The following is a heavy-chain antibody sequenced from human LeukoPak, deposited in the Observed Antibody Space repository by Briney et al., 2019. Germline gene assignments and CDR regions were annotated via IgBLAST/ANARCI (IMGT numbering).Heavy chain of an antibody. Sequence: PGGSLRLSCAASGFTFSSYSMNWVRQAPGKGLKWVSVISGSGGTTYYADSVQGRFTISRDNSKNTLSLQMNSLRAEDTAIYYCAKDRSSTLWYFDYWGQGAQVTVSS. J-gene: IGHJ4*02. CDR3: AKDRSSTLWYFDY. V-gene: IGHV3-23*01. CDR2: ISGSGGTT. CDR1: GFTFSSYS. D-gene: IGHD2-2*01.